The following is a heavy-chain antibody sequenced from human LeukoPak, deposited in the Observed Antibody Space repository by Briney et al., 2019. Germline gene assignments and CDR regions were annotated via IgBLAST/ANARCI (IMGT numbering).Heavy chain of an antibody. J-gene: IGHJ6*03. CDR2: INPNSGGT. D-gene: IGHD3-10*01. V-gene: IGHV1-2*02. CDR1: GYTFTGYY. CDR3: ARKYGSGPLHYYYYYYMDV. Sequence: GASVKVSCKASGYTFTGYYMHWVRQAPGQGLEWMGWINPNSGGTNYAQKFQGRVTMTRDTSISTAYMELSRLRSDDTAVYYCARKYGSGPLHYYYYYYMDVWGKGTTVTVSS.